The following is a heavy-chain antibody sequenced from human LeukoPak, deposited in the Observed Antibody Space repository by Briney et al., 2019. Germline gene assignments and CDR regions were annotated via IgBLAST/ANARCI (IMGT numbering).Heavy chain of an antibody. J-gene: IGHJ4*02. V-gene: IGHV1-46*01. Sequence: SLKVSCKASGYTFTSYYIHCVRQSPGHRLEWMGIIHPSDGITDSAQKFQGRVPMTRDMSTSTVYMQLTTLGSDDTAEYYCAREPPDSYYFDYWGQGTLVTVPS. CDR2: IHPSDGIT. CDR1: GYTFTSYY. D-gene: IGHD2-21*01. CDR3: AREPPDSYYFDY.